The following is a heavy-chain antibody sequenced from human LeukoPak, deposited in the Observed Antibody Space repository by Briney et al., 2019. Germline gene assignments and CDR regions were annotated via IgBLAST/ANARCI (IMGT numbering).Heavy chain of an antibody. V-gene: IGHV3-7*01. CDR1: GFTFNSYW. D-gene: IGHD2-15*01. CDR3: ARDPGCSGGSCYSTPYYHYYGMDV. Sequence: PGGSLRLSCAASGFTFNSYWMSWVRQAPGKGLEWVANIKQDGSEKYYVDSVKGRLTISRDNAKNSLYLQMNSLRAEDTAVYYCARDPGCSGGSCYSTPYYHYYGMDVWGQGTTVTVSS. CDR2: IKQDGSEK. J-gene: IGHJ6*02.